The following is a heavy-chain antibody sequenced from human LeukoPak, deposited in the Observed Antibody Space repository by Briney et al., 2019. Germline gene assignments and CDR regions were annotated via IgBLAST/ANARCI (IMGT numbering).Heavy chain of an antibody. CDR3: ARGKKTLTNRYCSSTSCPNWFDP. V-gene: IGHV4-34*01. D-gene: IGHD2-2*01. Sequence: SETLSLTCAVYGGSFSGYYWSWIRQPPGKGLEWNGEINHSGSTNYNPSLKSRVTISVDTSKNQFSLKLSSVTAADTAVYYCARGKKTLTNRYCSSTSCPNWFDPWGQGTLVTVSS. J-gene: IGHJ5*02. CDR2: INHSGST. CDR1: GGSFSGYY.